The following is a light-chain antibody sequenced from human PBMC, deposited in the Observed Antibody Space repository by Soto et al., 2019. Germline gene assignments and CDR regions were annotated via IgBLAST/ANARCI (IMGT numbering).Light chain of an antibody. CDR3: GTWDSSLSAGV. J-gene: IGLJ3*02. CDR1: TSNIGNNY. Sequence: QSVLTQPPSVSAAPGQKVTISCSGSTSNIGNNYVSWYQHLPGTAPKLLIYENNKRPSGIPDRFSGSKSGTSATLGITGLQTGDEADYYCGTWDSSLSAGVFGGGTKRTVL. CDR2: ENN. V-gene: IGLV1-51*02.